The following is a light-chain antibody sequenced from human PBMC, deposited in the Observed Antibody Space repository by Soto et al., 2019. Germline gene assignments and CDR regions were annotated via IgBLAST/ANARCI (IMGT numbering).Light chain of an antibody. CDR3: QQSYTTPVYS. CDR2: AAS. Sequence: DIQMTQSPSSLSASVGDTVTITCQASQDISHYLNWYQQKPGKAPKLLIYAASNLQSGVPSRFSGSGSGTDFTLTISSLQPEDFATYFCQQSYTTPVYSFGQGTKVDIK. V-gene: IGKV1-39*01. J-gene: IGKJ2*01. CDR1: QDISHY.